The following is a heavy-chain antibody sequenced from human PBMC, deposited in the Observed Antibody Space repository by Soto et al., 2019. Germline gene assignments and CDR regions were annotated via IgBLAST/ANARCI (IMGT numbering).Heavy chain of an antibody. Sequence: PGGSLRLSCAASGFTFSSNAMSWVRPAPGKGLEWVSAISGSGGSTYYADSVKGRFTISRDNSKNTLYLQMNIRRAEATAVYYCAKDSSSSKVRVFSSIDYWGQGTLVTVSS. CDR3: AKDSSSSKVRVFSSIDY. V-gene: IGHV3-23*01. J-gene: IGHJ4*02. CDR1: GFTFSSNA. D-gene: IGHD6-6*01. CDR2: ISGSGGST.